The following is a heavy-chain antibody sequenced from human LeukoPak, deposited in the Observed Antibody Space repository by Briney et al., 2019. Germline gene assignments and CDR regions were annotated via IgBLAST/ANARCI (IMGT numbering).Heavy chain of an antibody. V-gene: IGHV3-30-3*01. D-gene: IGHD2-21*02. CDR1: GFTFSSYN. J-gene: IGHJ4*02. CDR3: ARQADRLPGNFDY. Sequence: GGSLRLSCAASGFTFSSYNLHWVRQAPCKELEWVAVISSDGSNKYYADSVKGRFTISRDISKHTLYLQMNRLSADDTAVYYCARQADRLPGNFDYWGQGTLVTVSS. CDR2: ISSDGSNK.